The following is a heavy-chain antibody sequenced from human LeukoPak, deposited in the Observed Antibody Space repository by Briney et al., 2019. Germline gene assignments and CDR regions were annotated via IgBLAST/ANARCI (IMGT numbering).Heavy chain of an antibody. D-gene: IGHD6-19*01. CDR2: INPNNGGT. CDR3: ARAGQWLGYYFDY. CDR1: GYTFTGYY. J-gene: IGHJ4*02. Sequence: GASVKVSCKTSGYTFTGYYMHWVRQAPGQGLEWMGLINPNNGGTNYAQKLQGRVTMTTDTSTSTAYMELRSLRSDDTAVYYCARAGQWLGYYFDYWGQGTLVTVSS. V-gene: IGHV1-2*02.